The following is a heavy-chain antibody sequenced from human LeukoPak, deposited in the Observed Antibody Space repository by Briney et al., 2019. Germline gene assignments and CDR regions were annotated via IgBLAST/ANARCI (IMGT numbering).Heavy chain of an antibody. V-gene: IGHV4-34*01. D-gene: IGHD3-22*01. J-gene: IGHJ5*02. CDR1: GGSFSGYY. CDR2: INHSGST. Sequence: PSETLSLTCAVSGGSFSGYYWTWIRQPPGKGLEWIGEINHSGSTNYNPSLKSRVTISVDTSKNQFSLKLSSVTAADTAVYYCARGKDYDSTGFDPWGQGTLVTVSS. CDR3: ARGKDYDSTGFDP.